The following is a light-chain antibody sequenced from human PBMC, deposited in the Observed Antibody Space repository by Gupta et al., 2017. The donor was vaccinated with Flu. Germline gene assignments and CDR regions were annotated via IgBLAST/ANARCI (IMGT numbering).Light chain of an antibody. Sequence: SGVVLAKKYARWFQQKPGQAHVMVIYKASERPSGITERFSGSSSGTTVTLTISGDQDEDEAYYYCYSAANNKQGVFGGGTKLTVL. V-gene: IGLV3-27*01. J-gene: IGLJ3*02. CDR3: YSAANNKQGV. CDR2: KAS. CDR1: VLAKKY.